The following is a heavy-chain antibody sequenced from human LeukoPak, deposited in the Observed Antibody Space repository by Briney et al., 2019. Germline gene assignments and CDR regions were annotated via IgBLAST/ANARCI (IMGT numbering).Heavy chain of an antibody. CDR2: IKQDGSEK. CDR1: GFTFTSYW. CDR3: ARIGYYGSGTYPFDY. J-gene: IGHJ4*02. D-gene: IGHD3-10*01. Sequence: GGSLRLSCAASGFTFTSYWMSWVRQAAGKGLEWVANIKQDGSEKYYVDSVKGRFTFSRDNAKNSLYLQMDSLRAEDTAVYYCARIGYYGSGTYPFDYWGQGTLVTVSS. V-gene: IGHV3-7*05.